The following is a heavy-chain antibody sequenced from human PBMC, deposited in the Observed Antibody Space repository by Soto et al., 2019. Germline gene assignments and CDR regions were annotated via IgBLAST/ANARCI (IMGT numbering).Heavy chain of an antibody. D-gene: IGHD4-17*01. Sequence: QTGGSLRLSCAASGFTFRDSALHWVRQASGKGLEWVGRIRNKVNDYATIYAASVKGRFTISRDDSTNTAYLQMNNLRTEDTAVYYCSRPNDNGDYDWYFDLWGRGTPVTVSS. CDR2: IRNKVNDYAT. J-gene: IGHJ2*01. CDR3: SRPNDNGDYDWYFDL. CDR1: GFTFRDSA. V-gene: IGHV3-73*01.